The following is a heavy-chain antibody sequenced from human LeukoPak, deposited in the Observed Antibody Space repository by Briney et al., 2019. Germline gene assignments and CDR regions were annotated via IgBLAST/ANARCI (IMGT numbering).Heavy chain of an antibody. CDR3: AREGPDYYFDY. J-gene: IGHJ4*02. CDR2: INAGNGNT. V-gene: IGHV1-3*01. CDR1: GYTFTSYA. Sequence: ASVKVSRKASGYTFTSYAMHWVRQAPGQRLEWMGWINAGNGNTKYSQKFQGRVTITRDTSASTAYMELSNLRSEDTAVYYCAREGPDYYFDYWGQGTLVTVSS.